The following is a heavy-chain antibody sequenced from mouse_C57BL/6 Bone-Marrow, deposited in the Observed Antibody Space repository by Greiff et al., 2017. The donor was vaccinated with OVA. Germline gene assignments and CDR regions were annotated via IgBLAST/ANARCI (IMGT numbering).Heavy chain of an antibody. D-gene: IGHD1-1*01. Sequence: EVQLQQSGAELVRPGASVKLSCTASGFTIKDYYMHWVKQRPEQGLEWIGWIDPENGDTDYASKFQGTATITADTSSNTAYLQLSSLTSEDTAVDYCTAYEGNSYHFDYWGQGTTLTVSS. CDR1: GFTIKDYY. J-gene: IGHJ2*01. V-gene: IGHV14-4*01. CDR3: TAYEGNSYHFDY. CDR2: IDPENGDT.